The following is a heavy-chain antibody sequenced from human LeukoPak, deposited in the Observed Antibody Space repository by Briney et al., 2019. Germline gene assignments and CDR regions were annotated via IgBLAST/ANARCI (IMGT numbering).Heavy chain of an antibody. CDR1: GFTFSSYD. Sequence: GGSLRLSCAASGFTFSSYDMHWVRQATGKGLEWVSAIGTAGDTYYPGSVKGRFTISRENAKNSLYLQMNSLRAGGTAVYYCARARRNGDYYDYWGQGTLVTVSS. V-gene: IGHV3-13*01. CDR2: IGTAGDT. J-gene: IGHJ4*02. D-gene: IGHD1-1*01. CDR3: ARARRNGDYYDY.